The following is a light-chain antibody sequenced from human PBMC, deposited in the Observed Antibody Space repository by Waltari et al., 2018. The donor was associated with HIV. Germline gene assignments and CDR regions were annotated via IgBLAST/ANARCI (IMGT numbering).Light chain of an antibody. J-gene: IGLJ1*01. CDR2: YDD. CDR3: AAWDDSLNGFV. V-gene: IGLV1-36*01. CDR1: TSNIGNNA. Sequence: QSVLTQPPSVSGVPRQRVTISCSGNTSNIGNNAVNWYQQLPGKAPKVLIYYDDLRPSGVSYRFSGSRSGTSASLAISGLQSEDEAYYYCAAWDDSLNGFVFGTGTKVNAL.